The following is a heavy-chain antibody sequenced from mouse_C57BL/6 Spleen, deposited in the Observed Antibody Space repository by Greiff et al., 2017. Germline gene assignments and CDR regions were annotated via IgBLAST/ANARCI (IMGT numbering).Heavy chain of an antibody. CDR3: ARSRRTAQASAYYFDY. CDR1: GYTFTSYW. J-gene: IGHJ2*01. CDR2: IDPSDSYT. D-gene: IGHD3-2*02. V-gene: IGHV1-69*01. Sequence: VQLQQPGAELVMPGASVKLSCKASGYTFTSYWMHWVKQRPGQGLEWIGEIDPSDSYTNYNQKFKGKSTLTVDKSSSTAYMQLSSLTSEDSAVYYCARSRRTAQASAYYFDYWGQGTTLTVSS.